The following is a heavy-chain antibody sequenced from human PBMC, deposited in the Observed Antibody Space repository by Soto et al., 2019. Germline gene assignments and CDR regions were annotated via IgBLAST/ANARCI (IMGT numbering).Heavy chain of an antibody. CDR2: IWYDGSNK. D-gene: IGHD4-17*01. V-gene: IGHV3-33*01. CDR1: GFTFSSYG. Sequence: QVQLVESGGGVVQPGRSLRLSCAASGFTFSSYGMHWVRQAPGKGLEWVAVIWYDGSNKYYADSVKGRFTISRDNXKXXLYLQMNSLRAEDTAVYYCARASPTTVVTPEGLDYWGQGTLVTVSS. CDR3: ARASPTTVVTPEGLDY. J-gene: IGHJ4*02.